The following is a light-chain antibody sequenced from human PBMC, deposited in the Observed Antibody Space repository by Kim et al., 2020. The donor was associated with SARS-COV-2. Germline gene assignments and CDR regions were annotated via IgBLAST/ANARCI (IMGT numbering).Light chain of an antibody. CDR3: SSRDSRGDHLV. CDR2: GKN. J-gene: IGLJ2*01. Sequence: ALGKTVRITCRGDSLRSYYASWYRQKPGQAPVLVIYGKNNRPSGIPDRFSGSSSGNTASLTITGAQAEDEADYYCSSRDSRGDHLVFGGGTKLTVL. CDR1: SLRSYY. V-gene: IGLV3-19*01.